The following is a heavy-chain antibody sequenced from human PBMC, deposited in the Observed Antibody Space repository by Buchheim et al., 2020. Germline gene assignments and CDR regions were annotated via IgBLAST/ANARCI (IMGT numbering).Heavy chain of an antibody. D-gene: IGHD4-17*01. Sequence: QVQLQESGPGLVKPSGTLSLTCAVSGGSISSSNWWNWVRQPPGKGLEWIGEVYPSGSTNYNPSLKSRVTISLDKSTNQFSPKVNSLTAADTAVYYCARGETTKWYFDLWGRGTL. CDR3: ARGETTKWYFDL. J-gene: IGHJ2*01. V-gene: IGHV4-4*02. CDR1: GGSISSSNW. CDR2: VYPSGST.